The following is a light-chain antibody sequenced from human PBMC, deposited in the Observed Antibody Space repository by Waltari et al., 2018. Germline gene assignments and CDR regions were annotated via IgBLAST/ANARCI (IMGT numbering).Light chain of an antibody. Sequence: QSVLYNSNDKNYLAWYQQKPGQPPRLLIYWASTRESGVPDRFSGSGSGTDFTLTISNLQAEDVAVYYCQQYYRSRTFGQGTKVEIK. CDR1: QSVLYNSNDKNY. V-gene: IGKV4-1*01. CDR3: QQYYRSRT. CDR2: WAS. J-gene: IGKJ1*01.